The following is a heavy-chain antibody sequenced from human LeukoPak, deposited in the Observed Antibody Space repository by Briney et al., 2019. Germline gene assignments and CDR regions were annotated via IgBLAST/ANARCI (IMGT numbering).Heavy chain of an antibody. CDR1: GFTFSSYR. J-gene: IGHJ6*02. V-gene: IGHV3-48*02. CDR2: ISSSSSTI. CDR3: ARGLYGMDV. Sequence: GGSLRLSCAASGFTFSSYRMNWVRQAPGKGLEWVSYISSSSSTIYYADSVKGRFTISRDNAKNPLYLQMNSLRDEDTAVYYCARGLYGMDVWGQGTTVTVSS.